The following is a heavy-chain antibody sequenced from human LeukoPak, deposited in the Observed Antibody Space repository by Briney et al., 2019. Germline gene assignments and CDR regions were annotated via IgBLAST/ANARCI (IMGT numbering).Heavy chain of an antibody. J-gene: IGHJ6*03. V-gene: IGHV4-38-2*02. D-gene: IGHD6-19*01. CDR1: GYSISSGYY. CDR2: IYHSGST. CDR3: AISKAVPSYYYMDV. Sequence: PSETLSLTCTVSGYSISSGYYWGWIRQPPGKGLEWIGSIYHSGSTNYNPSLKSRVTMSVDTSRNQFSLKLSSVTAADTAVYYCAISKAVPSYYYMDVWGKGTTVTVSS.